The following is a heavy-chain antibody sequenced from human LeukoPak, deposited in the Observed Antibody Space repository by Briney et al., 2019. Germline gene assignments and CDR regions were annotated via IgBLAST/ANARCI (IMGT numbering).Heavy chain of an antibody. CDR2: IRSKAYRGTT. V-gene: IGHV3-49*04. Sequence: GGSLRLSCTGSGFTFGDHAMSWVRQAPGKGLEWVGCIRSKAYRGTTEYAASVKGRFTISRDDSASIAYLQMNSLRPEDTAVYYCARGPIQLWIHNAMDVWGQGTTVTVSS. D-gene: IGHD5-18*01. CDR3: ARGPIQLWIHNAMDV. J-gene: IGHJ6*02. CDR1: GFTFGDHA.